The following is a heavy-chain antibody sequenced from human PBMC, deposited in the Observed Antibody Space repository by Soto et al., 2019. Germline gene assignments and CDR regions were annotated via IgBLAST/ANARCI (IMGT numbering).Heavy chain of an antibody. CDR3: ARWGSGHSGGFDY. D-gene: IGHD3-16*01. CDR2: IYYSGST. V-gene: IGHV4-59*01. CDR1: GGSISSYY. J-gene: IGHJ4*02. Sequence: PSETLSLTCTVSGGSISSYYWSWIRQPPGKGLEWIGYIYYSGSTNYNPSLKSRVTISVDTSKNQFSLKLSSVTAADTAVYYCARWGSGHSGGFDYWGQGTLVTVSS.